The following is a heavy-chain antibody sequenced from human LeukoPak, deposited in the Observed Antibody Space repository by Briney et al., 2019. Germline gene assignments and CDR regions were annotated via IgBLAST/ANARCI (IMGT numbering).Heavy chain of an antibody. CDR3: ARGQYSSSWYSYGMDV. CDR1: GYTFTSYD. D-gene: IGHD6-13*01. Sequence: ASVKVSCKASGYTFTSYDINWVRQATGQGLEWMGWMNPNSGNTGYAQKFQGRVTMTRNTSISTAYMELSSLRSEDTAVYYCARGQYSSSWYSYGMDVWGQGTTVTVSS. CDR2: MNPNSGNT. J-gene: IGHJ6*02. V-gene: IGHV1-8*01.